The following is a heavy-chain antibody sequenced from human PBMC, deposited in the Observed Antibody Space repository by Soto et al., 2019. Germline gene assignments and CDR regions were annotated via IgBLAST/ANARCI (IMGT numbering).Heavy chain of an antibody. CDR3: AVTTSPHWHYMDV. V-gene: IGHV6-1*01. D-gene: IGHD4-4*01. J-gene: IGHJ6*03. CDR1: GDSVSSNSAA. Sequence: SQTLSLTCVISGDSVSSNSAAWNWIRLSPSRGLEWLARTYYRSRWYNDYAVSVRSRITVNPDTSKNQFSLQLTSVTPEDTAVYYCAVTTSPHWHYMDVWAKEDTVPIS. CDR2: TYYRSRWYN.